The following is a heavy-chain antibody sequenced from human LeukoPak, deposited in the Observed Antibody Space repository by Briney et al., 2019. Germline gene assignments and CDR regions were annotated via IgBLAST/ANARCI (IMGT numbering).Heavy chain of an antibody. V-gene: IGHV3-23*01. D-gene: IGHD5-18*01. CDR1: GFTFSSYG. CDR2: ISVNGGST. CDR3: AKGAVAPAME. J-gene: IGHJ4*02. Sequence: GRSLRLSCAASGFTFSSYGMHWVRQAPGKGLEWVSVISVNGGSTYYADSVKGRFTISRDNSKNTLYLQMNSLTAEDTAVYYCAKGAVAPAMEGGQGILVTVSS.